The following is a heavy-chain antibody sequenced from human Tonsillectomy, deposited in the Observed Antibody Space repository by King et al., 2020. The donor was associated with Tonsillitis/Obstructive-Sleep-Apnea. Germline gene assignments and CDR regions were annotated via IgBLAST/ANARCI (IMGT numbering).Heavy chain of an antibody. CDR2: IDPSDSYT. Sequence: VQLVESGAEVKKPGESLRISCKGSGYSFTSYWINWVRQMPGKGLEWMGRIDPSDSYTNYSPSFQGHVTISADKSISTAYLQWSSLKASDTAMYYCTRRLRGDNTPSLNDYWGQGTLVTVSS. CDR1: GYSFTSYW. CDR3: TRRLRGDNTPSLNDY. V-gene: IGHV5-10-1*01. J-gene: IGHJ4*02. D-gene: IGHD5-18*01.